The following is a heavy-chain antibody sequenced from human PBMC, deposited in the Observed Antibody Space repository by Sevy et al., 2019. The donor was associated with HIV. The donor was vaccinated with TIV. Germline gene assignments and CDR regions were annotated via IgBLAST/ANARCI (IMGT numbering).Heavy chain of an antibody. Sequence: ASVKVSCKVSGKTLSELSMHWVRQAPRKGLEWMGRFDPEDGETIYAQKFQGRVTLTEDTSTDTAYMELRSLKSEDTAVYYCATTREYYEDSSGYLDFWGQGTLVTVSS. D-gene: IGHD3-22*01. CDR1: GKTLSELS. J-gene: IGHJ4*02. V-gene: IGHV1-24*01. CDR3: ATTREYYEDSSGYLDF. CDR2: FDPEDGET.